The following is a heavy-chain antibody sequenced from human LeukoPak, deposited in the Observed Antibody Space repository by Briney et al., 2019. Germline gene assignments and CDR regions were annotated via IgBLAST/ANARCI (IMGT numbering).Heavy chain of an antibody. CDR1: GYTFTSYD. CDR3: ARRYYGSGSLGN. V-gene: IGHV1-8*01. CDR2: MNPNSGNT. D-gene: IGHD3-10*01. Sequence: GASVKVSCKASGYTFTSYDINWVRQATGQGLEWMGWMNPNSGNTGYAQKFQGRVTMTRNTSISTAYMELSSLRSEDTAVYYCARRYYGSGSLGNWGQGTLVTVSS. J-gene: IGHJ4*02.